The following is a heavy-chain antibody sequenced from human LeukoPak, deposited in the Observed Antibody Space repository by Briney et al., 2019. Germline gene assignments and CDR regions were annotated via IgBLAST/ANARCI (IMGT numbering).Heavy chain of an antibody. V-gene: IGHV1-69*13. CDR2: IIPIFGTA. CDR1: GGTFSSYA. CDR3: ARAGTAMSTLDY. J-gene: IGHJ4*02. Sequence: SVKVSCRASGGTFSSYAISWVRQAPGQGLEWMGGIIPIFGTANYAQKFQGRVTITADESTSTAYMELSSLRSEDTAVYYCARAGTAMSTLDYWGQGTLVTVSS. D-gene: IGHD5-18*01.